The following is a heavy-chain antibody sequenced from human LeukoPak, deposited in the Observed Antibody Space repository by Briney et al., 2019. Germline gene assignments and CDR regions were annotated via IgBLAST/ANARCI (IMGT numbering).Heavy chain of an antibody. V-gene: IGHV4-39*07. J-gene: IGHJ5*01. CDR3: ARSRQASGLFNS. CDR1: GGSISSSSYY. D-gene: IGHD3-10*01. Sequence: SETLSLTFTVSGGSISSSSYYWGWIRQPPGKGLEWIGSIYYSGSTYYNPSLKSRVTISVDTSKNQFSLKLSSVTAADTAVYYCARSRQASGLFNSWGQGTLVVVSS. CDR2: IYYSGST.